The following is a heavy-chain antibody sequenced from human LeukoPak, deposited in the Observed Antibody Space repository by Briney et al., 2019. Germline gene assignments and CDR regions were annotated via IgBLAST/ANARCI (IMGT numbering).Heavy chain of an antibody. CDR3: ARVVVVPAAIRSRSSSSKKGAFDI. CDR2: INHSGST. D-gene: IGHD2-2*01. CDR1: GGSFSGYY. Sequence: PSETLSLTCAVYGGSFSGYYWSWIRQPPGKGLEWIGEINHSGSTNYNPSLKSRVTISVDTSKNQFSLKLSSVTAADTAVYHCARVVVVPAAIRSRSSSSKKGAFDIWGQGTMVTVSS. J-gene: IGHJ3*02. V-gene: IGHV4-34*01.